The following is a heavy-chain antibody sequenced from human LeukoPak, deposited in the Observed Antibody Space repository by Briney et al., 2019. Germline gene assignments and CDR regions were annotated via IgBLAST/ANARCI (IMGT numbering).Heavy chain of an antibody. J-gene: IGHJ4*02. D-gene: IGHD3-22*01. Sequence: GGSLRLSCAASGFTFSSYAMSWVRQAPGKGLEWVSAISGSGGSTYFADSVKGRFTISRDNSKNTLYLQMNSLRAEDTAVYYCAKATTYYYDSSGYSFDYWGQGTLVTVSS. CDR2: ISGSGGST. CDR1: GFTFSSYA. V-gene: IGHV3-23*01. CDR3: AKATTYYYDSSGYSFDY.